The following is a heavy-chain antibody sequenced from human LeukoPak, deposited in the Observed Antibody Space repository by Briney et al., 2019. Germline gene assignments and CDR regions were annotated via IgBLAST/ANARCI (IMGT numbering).Heavy chain of an antibody. CDR3: ARESIAAAGTTISYYYGMDV. CDR1: GYTFTSYD. J-gene: IGHJ6*02. D-gene: IGHD6-13*01. V-gene: IGHV1-8*01. Sequence: ASVKVSCKASGYTFTSYDINWVRQATGQGLEWMGWMNPNSGNTGYAQKFQGRVTMTRNTSISTAYMELSSLRSEDTAVYYCARESIAAAGTTISYYYGMDVWGQGTTATVSS. CDR2: MNPNSGNT.